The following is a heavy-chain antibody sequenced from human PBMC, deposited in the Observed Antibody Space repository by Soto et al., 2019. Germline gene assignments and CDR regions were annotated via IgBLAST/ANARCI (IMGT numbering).Heavy chain of an antibody. CDR2: IHYSGST. CDR3: ATGRFSAMVRGVIMFDT. CDR1: GGSISSYY. J-gene: IGHJ5*02. V-gene: IGHV4-59*01. Sequence: PSETLSLTCTVSGGSISSYYWNWIRQPPEKGLEWIGYIHYSGSTNYNPSLKSRVTISVDKSKNQFSLKLSSVTAADTAVYYCATGRFSAMVRGVIMFDTWGQGTLVTVSS. D-gene: IGHD3-10*01.